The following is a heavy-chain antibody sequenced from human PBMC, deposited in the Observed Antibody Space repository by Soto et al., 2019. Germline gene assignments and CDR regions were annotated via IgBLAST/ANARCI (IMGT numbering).Heavy chain of an antibody. V-gene: IGHV4-59*06. D-gene: IGHD4-17*01. CDR1: GGSISGYY. J-gene: IGHJ5*02. Sequence: SETLSLTCTVSGGSISGYYWSWIRQHPGKGLEWIGYIYYSGSTYYNPSLKSRVTISVDTSKNQFSLKLSSVTAADTAVYYCAGTNTDYGDYGHTFDPWGQGTLVTVSS. CDR3: AGTNTDYGDYGHTFDP. CDR2: IYYSGST.